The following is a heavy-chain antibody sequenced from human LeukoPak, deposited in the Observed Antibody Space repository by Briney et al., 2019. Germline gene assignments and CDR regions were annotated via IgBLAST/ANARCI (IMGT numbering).Heavy chain of an antibody. Sequence: GGSLRLSCAASGFTVSSNYMSWVRQAPGKGLEWVSVIYSGGSTYYADSVKGRFTISRDNSKNTLYLQMNSLRAEDTAVYYCARYSYYYDSSGYYRYYYFDYWGQGILVTVSS. D-gene: IGHD3-22*01. CDR3: ARYSYYYDSSGYYRYYYFDY. J-gene: IGHJ4*02. CDR2: IYSGGST. CDR1: GFTVSSNY. V-gene: IGHV3-53*01.